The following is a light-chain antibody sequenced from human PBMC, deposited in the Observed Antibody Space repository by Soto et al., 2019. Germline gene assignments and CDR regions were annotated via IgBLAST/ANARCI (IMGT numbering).Light chain of an antibody. Sequence: DIQMTQSPSSLSASVGDRVTITCRASQSISTYLNWYQQKPGKAPDLLIYDTSSLQSAVPSRFSGSGSGTDFTLTISSLQPEDFATYYCQQTYSNYATFGQGTKVDI. V-gene: IGKV1-39*01. CDR3: QQTYSNYAT. CDR2: DTS. CDR1: QSISTY. J-gene: IGKJ1*01.